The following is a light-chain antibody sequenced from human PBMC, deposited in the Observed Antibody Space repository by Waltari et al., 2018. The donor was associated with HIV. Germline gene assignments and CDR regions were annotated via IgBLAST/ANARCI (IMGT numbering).Light chain of an antibody. J-gene: IGLJ2*01. CDR2: ANI. CDR3: QSFDSSLTTSGVI. V-gene: IGLV1-40*01. CDR1: SSNIGAGSA. Sequence: QSVLTQPPSVSGAPGQRVTISCTGSSSNIGAGSAVHWYQQLPGTAPKLLIYANINRPSGVPDRFSGSKSGSSASLAITGLQAEDEAHYYCQSFDSSLTTSGVIFGGGTKLTV.